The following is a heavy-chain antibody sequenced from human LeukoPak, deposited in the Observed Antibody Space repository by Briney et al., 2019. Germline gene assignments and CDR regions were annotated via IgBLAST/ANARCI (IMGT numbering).Heavy chain of an antibody. CDR2: IYHSGST. CDR1: GASIRSSTNW. D-gene: IGHD5-18*01. Sequence: SETLSLTCAVSGASIRSSTNWWSWVRQLPGKGLEWIGEIYHSGSTNYNPSLKSRVTISVDKSKNQFSLKLSSVTAADTAVYYCARGIGGGYSTFYFDLWGRGTLVTVSS. J-gene: IGHJ2*01. V-gene: IGHV4-4*02. CDR3: ARGIGGGYSTFYFDL.